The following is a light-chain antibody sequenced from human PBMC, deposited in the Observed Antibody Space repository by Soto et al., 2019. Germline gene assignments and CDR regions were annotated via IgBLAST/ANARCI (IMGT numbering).Light chain of an antibody. Sequence: QSVLTQPPSAPGTRGQRVTTSCSGSNSNIGKNFVSWYQAVPGAAPRLLIFANDQRPAGVPDRFSGSKSATSASLAISGLQSEDETDYYCATWDDTLNAYVFGPGTKVTVL. J-gene: IGLJ1*01. V-gene: IGLV1-44*01. CDR1: NSNIGKNF. CDR2: AND. CDR3: ATWDDTLNAYV.